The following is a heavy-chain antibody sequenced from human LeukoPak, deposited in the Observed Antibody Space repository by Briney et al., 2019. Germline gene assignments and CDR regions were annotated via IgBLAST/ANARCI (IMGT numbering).Heavy chain of an antibody. Sequence: SETLSLTCTVSGDSISNGGYYWSWIRLHPGKGLEWVGYIYDSGTTYYSPALQSRVSISVDTFDNKFSLKLKSLTAADTAVYYCARGGDRRGFDYWGQGTLVTVSS. J-gene: IGHJ4*02. CDR3: ARGGDRRGFDY. CDR1: GDSISNGGYY. D-gene: IGHD1-14*01. CDR2: IYDSGTT. V-gene: IGHV4-31*03.